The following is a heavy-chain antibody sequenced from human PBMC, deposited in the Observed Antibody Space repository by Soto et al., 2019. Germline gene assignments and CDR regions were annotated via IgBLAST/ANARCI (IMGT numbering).Heavy chain of an antibody. CDR2: ISAYNGNT. J-gene: IGHJ4*02. V-gene: IGHV1-18*01. CDR1: GCTFTSYG. Sequence: ASVKVSCKASGCTFTSYGISWVRQAPGQGLEWMGWISAYNGNTNYAQKLQGRVTMTTDTSTSTAYMELRSLRSDGTAVYYCASGVLTGYYFDYWGQGTLVTVSS. D-gene: IGHD3-9*01. CDR3: ASGVLTGYYFDY.